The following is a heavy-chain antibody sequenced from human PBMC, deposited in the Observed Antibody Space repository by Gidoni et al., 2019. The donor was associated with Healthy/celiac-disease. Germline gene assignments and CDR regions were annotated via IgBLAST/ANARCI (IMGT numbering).Heavy chain of an antibody. CDR3: ARAQQPIPHAPRDGYNFLFDY. J-gene: IGHJ4*02. CDR2: IYYSGST. V-gene: IGHV4-39*01. Sequence: QLQLQESGPGLVKPSETLSLTCTVSGGSISSSSYYWGWIRQPPGKGLEWIGSIYYSGSTYYNPSLKSRVTISVDTSKNQFSLKLSSVTAADTAVYYCARAQQPIPHAPRDGYNFLFDYWGQGTLVTVSS. CDR1: GGSISSSSYY. D-gene: IGHD5-12*01.